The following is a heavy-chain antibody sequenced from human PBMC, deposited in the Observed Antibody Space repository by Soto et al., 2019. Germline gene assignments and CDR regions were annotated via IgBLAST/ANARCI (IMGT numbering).Heavy chain of an antibody. CDR3: ALKHDYGGNLNWFDP. CDR2: IIPIFGTA. D-gene: IGHD4-17*01. V-gene: IGHV1-69*01. J-gene: IGHJ5*02. CDR1: GGTFSSYA. Sequence: QVQLVQSGAEVKKPGSSVKVSCKASGGTFSSYAISWVRQAPGQGLEWMGGIIPIFGTANYAQKFQGRVTITADESTSTAYMELSSLRSEDTAGYYCALKHDYGGNLNWFDPWGQGTLVTVSS.